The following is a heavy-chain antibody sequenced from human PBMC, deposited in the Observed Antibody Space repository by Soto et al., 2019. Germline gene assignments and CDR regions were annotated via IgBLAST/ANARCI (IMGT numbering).Heavy chain of an antibody. CDR3: ARTTLFYDTKTAFDI. J-gene: IGHJ3*02. Sequence: SETLSLTCAVSGGSISSSSYYWGWIRQPPGKGLEWIGSIYYSGSTYYNPSLKSRVTISVDTSKNQFSLKLSSVTAADTAVYYCARTTLFYDTKTAFDIWGQGTMVTVSS. CDR1: GGSISSSSYY. D-gene: IGHD3-22*01. CDR2: IYYSGST. V-gene: IGHV4-39*01.